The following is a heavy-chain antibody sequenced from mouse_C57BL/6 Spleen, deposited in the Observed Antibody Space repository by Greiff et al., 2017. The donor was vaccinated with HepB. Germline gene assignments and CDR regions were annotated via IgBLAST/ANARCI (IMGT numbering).Heavy chain of an antibody. Sequence: VQLQQSGAELVRPGASVKLSCTASGFNIKDDYMHWVKQRPEQGLEWIGWIDPENGDTEYASKFQGKATITADTSSNTAYLQLSILTSEDTAVYYCTTNSKPHYFDYWGQGTTLTVSS. D-gene: IGHD2-5*01. CDR1: GFNIKDDY. CDR2: IDPENGDT. V-gene: IGHV14-4*01. J-gene: IGHJ2*01. CDR3: TTNSKPHYFDY.